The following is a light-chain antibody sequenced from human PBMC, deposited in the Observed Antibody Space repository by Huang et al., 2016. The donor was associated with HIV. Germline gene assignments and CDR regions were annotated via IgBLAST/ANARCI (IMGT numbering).Light chain of an antibody. CDR3: QQYYSTPYT. CDR2: WAS. Sequence: DIVLTQSPDSLAVSLGGRATINCKSSQSILYSSNNKSQLDWYLQNPGHPPKLLIYWASTRESGVSDRCSGSGSGTDFALTISSLQAEDVAVYYCQQYYSTPYTFGQGTKLEIK. J-gene: IGKJ2*01. V-gene: IGKV4-1*01. CDR1: QSILYSSNNKSQ.